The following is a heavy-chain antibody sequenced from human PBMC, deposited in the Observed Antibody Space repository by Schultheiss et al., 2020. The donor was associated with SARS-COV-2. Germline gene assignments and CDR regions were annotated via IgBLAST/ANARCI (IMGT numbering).Heavy chain of an antibody. CDR3: ARDPDCSSTSCYTDNWFDP. CDR1: GFTVSSNY. V-gene: IGHV3-11*04. CDR2: ISSSGSTI. D-gene: IGHD2-2*02. Sequence: GGSLRLSCAASGFTVSSNYMSWIRQAPGKGLEWVSYISSSGSTIYYADSVKGRFTISRDNAKNSLYLQMNSLRAEDTAVYYCARDPDCSSTSCYTDNWFDPWGQGTLVTVSS. J-gene: IGHJ5*02.